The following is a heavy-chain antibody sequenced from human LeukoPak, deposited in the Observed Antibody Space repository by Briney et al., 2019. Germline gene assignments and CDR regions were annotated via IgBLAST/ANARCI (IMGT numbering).Heavy chain of an antibody. V-gene: IGHV3-30-3*01. CDR2: ISYDGSNK. J-gene: IGHJ4*02. D-gene: IGHD3-22*01. CDR3: ARTGSSGYLTFDY. CDR1: GFTFSSYA. Sequence: LGGSLRLSCAASGFTFSSYAMHWVRQAPGKGLEWVAVISYDGSNKYYADSVKGRFTISRDNTKNSLYLQMNGLRAEDTAVYYCARTGSSGYLTFDYWGQGILVTVSS.